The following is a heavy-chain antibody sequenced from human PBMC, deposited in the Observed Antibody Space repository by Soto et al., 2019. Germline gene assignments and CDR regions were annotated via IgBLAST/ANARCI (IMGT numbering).Heavy chain of an antibody. V-gene: IGHV2-5*01. J-gene: IGHJ5*02. CDR3: AKRGSSGWYGWFDP. CDR1: GFSLRTSGVG. Sequence: QITLKESGPTLVKPTQTLTLTCIFSGFSLRTSGVGVGWIRQPPGKALEWLGFIYWNDDKRYSPSLKSRLTMPKDTSKNQVVLTMTNMDPVDTATYYCAKRGSSGWYGWFDPWGQGTLVTVSS. CDR2: IYWNDDK. D-gene: IGHD6-19*01.